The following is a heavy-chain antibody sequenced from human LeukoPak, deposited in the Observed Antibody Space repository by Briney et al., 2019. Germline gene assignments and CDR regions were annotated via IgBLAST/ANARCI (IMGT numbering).Heavy chain of an antibody. CDR2: IIPIFGTA. D-gene: IGHD3-22*01. CDR1: GGTFSSYA. V-gene: IGHV1-69*06. J-gene: IGHJ3*02. Sequence: SVKVSCKASGGTFSSYAISWVRQAPGQGLEWMGGIIPIFGTANYAQKFQGRVTITADKSTSTAYMELSSLRSEDTAVYYCARRVSGYHAFDIWGQGTMVTVSS. CDR3: ARRVSGYHAFDI.